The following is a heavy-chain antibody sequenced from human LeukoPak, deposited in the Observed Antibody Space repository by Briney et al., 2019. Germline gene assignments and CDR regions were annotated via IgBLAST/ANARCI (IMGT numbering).Heavy chain of an antibody. J-gene: IGHJ4*02. CDR2: INSDGSST. D-gene: IGHD2-2*01. V-gene: IGHV3-74*01. CDR1: GFTFSSYW. CDR3: ARAGWYCSSTSCSYFDY. Sequence: GGSLRLSCAASGFTFSSYWMHWVRQAPVKGLVWVSRINSDGSSTSYADSVKGRFTISRDNAKNTLYLQMNSLRAEDTAVYYCARAGWYCSSTSCSYFDYWGQGTLVTVSS.